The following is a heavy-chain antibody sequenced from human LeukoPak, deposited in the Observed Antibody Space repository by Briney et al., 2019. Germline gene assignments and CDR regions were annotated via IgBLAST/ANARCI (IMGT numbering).Heavy chain of an antibody. V-gene: IGHV5-51*01. J-gene: IGHJ6*02. CDR3: ARLTGTLAPPDIFGLDV. CDR2: IYPDDSDA. CDR1: GYDFRSYW. D-gene: IGHD4-11*01. Sequence: GESIKISCEASGYDFRSYWIVWVRQMPGHGLECLGIIYPDDSDARYSPSHQGQVTISVDNSVNTAYLQWGGLTASDTAIYYCARLTGTLAPPDIFGLDVWGQGTSVIVSS.